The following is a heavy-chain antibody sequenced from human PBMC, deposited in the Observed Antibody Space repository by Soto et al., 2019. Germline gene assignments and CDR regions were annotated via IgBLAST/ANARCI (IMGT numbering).Heavy chain of an antibody. Sequence: VQLVESGGGLVQPGGSLRLSCAASEFTFSGRSVHWVRQAPGKGLEWVSGIDKVGTDSTYADSVKGRFTSSRDNAKNTVNLQMNSLKGEDTAVYYCARGWFGPDVWGKGTTVTVSS. CDR2: IDKVGTDS. CDR3: ARGWFGPDV. CDR1: EFTFSGRS. D-gene: IGHD3-10*01. V-gene: IGHV3-74*01. J-gene: IGHJ6*03.